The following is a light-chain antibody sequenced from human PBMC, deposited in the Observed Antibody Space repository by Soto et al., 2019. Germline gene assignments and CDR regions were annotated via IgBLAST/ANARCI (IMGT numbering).Light chain of an antibody. J-gene: IGKJ1*01. CDR1: QSISSW. V-gene: IGKV1-5*03. CDR2: KAS. Sequence: DIQMTQSPSTLSASVGDRVTITCRASQSISSWLAWYQQKPGKAPTLLIYKASSLESGVPSRFSGSGSGTEFTLTISSLQPDDFATYYCQQYNSYSWTFGQGTKVAIK. CDR3: QQYNSYSWT.